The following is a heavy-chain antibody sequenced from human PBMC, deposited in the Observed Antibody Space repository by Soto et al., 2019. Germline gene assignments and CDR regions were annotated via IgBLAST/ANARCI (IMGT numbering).Heavy chain of an antibody. CDR3: ARDYRIVGARRGAPGGY. D-gene: IGHD1-26*01. J-gene: IGHJ4*02. CDR1: GYTFTGYY. Sequence: QVQLVQSGAEVKKPGASVKVSCKASGYTFTGYYMHWVRQAPGQGLEWMGWINPNSGATDYAQKLQGRVTMTTDTSTSTAYMELRSLRSDDTAVYYCARDYRIVGARRGAPGGYWGQGTLVTVSS. V-gene: IGHV1-2*02. CDR2: INPNSGAT.